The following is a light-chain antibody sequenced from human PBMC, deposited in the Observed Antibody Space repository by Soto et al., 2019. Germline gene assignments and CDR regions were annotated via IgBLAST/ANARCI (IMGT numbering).Light chain of an antibody. CDR3: SSYTSSSTPYV. Sequence: QSALTQPASVSGSPGHSITISCTGTSCDVGGYNYVSWYQQHPGKAPKLMIYDVSNRPSGVSNRFSGSKSGNTASLTISGLQAEDEADYYCSSYTSSSTPYVFGTGTKLTVL. CDR1: SCDVGGYNY. V-gene: IGLV2-14*01. J-gene: IGLJ1*01. CDR2: DVS.